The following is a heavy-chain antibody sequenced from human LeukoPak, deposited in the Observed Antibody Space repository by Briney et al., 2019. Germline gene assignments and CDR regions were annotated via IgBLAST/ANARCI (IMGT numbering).Heavy chain of an antibody. CDR3: ARDTVGVTDY. CDR2: ISSGGTYK. J-gene: IGHJ4*02. V-gene: IGHV3-21*01. CDR1: GFTFSDYT. D-gene: IGHD1-26*01. Sequence: GGSLRLSCAASGFTFSDYTMNWVRQAPGKGLEWVSSISSGGTYKYYADSVKGRFTISRDNAQNSLYLQMNSLRAEDTALYYCARDTVGVTDYWGQGTLVTVSS.